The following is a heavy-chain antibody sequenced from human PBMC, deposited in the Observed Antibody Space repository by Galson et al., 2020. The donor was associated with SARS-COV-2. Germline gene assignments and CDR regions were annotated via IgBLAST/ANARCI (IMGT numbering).Heavy chain of an antibody. CDR1: GFTFTNYA. CDR2: ISHDGKIQ. D-gene: IGHD1-26*01. Sequence: GGSLRLSCAASGFTFTNYAMHWVRQAPGKGLEWLTVISHDGKIQVYADSVKGRFTISRDNSGNMVFLPMVSLRPDDTALYYCTRDVSGGASYILGQGTMVTVSS. CDR3: TRDVSGGASYI. V-gene: IGHV3-30*04. J-gene: IGHJ3*02.